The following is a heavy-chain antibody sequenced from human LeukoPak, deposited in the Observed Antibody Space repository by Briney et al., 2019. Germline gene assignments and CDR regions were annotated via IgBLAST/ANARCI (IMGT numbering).Heavy chain of an antibody. V-gene: IGHV3-48*03. Sequence: PGGSLRLSCAASGFTFSSYEMNWVRQAPGKGLEWVSYISSSGSTIYYADSAKGRFTISRDNAKNSLYLQMNSPRAEDTAVYYCARDKAVTAIPCYFDYWGQGTLVTVSS. J-gene: IGHJ4*02. D-gene: IGHD2-21*02. CDR2: ISSSGSTI. CDR1: GFTFSSYE. CDR3: ARDKAVTAIPCYFDY.